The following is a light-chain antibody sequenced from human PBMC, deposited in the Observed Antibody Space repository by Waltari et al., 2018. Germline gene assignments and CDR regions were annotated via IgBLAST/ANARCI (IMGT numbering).Light chain of an antibody. CDR3: SSYTTTSSWV. J-gene: IGLJ3*02. CDR1: SGDIGNYKF. CDR2: DVS. V-gene: IGLV2-14*01. Sequence: QSALTQPASVSGSPGQSITISCTGTSGDIGNYKFVSWYQQEPGRAPKLIVYDVSQRPSGVSNRFSGSKSGNTASLTISGGQAEDEADYYCSSYTTTSSWVFGGGTKLTVL.